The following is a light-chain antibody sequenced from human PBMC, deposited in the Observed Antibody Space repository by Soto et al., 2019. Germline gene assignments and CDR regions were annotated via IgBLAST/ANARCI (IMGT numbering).Light chain of an antibody. Sequence: DIPVTQSPSSLSASVGGGVTIXCRASQSVSSYLNWYQQKPGKAPNLLIYAASSLHGGVPSRFSGSGSGTDFTLTISSLQPEDFATYYCQQSYRTPTFGQGTRLEIK. CDR3: QQSYRTPT. V-gene: IGKV1-39*01. CDR1: QSVSSY. J-gene: IGKJ5*01. CDR2: AAS.